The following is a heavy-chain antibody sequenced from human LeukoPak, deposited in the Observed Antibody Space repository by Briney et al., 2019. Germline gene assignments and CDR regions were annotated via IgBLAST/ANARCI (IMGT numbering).Heavy chain of an antibody. CDR2: IRYDGSNR. CDR3: ARVLSISSTSCYSY. Sequence: PGGSLRLSCAASGFTFSGYGMHWVRQSPGKGLEWVAFIRYDGSNRYYADSVKGRFTISRDNAKNTLYLQMNSLRAEDTAVYYCARVLSISSTSCYSYWGQGTLVTVSS. CDR1: GFTFSGYG. J-gene: IGHJ4*02. D-gene: IGHD2-2*01. V-gene: IGHV3-30*02.